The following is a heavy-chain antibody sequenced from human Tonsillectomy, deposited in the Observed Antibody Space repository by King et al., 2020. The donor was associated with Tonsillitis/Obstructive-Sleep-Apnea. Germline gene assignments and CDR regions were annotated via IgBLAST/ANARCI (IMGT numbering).Heavy chain of an antibody. CDR3: TTGDVLRFLGGGY. CDR1: GFSFRNAV. V-gene: IGHV3-15*01. Sequence: VQLVESGGGWVKPGGALRLSCAASGFSFRNAVMSWFRMSPGKGLEWCVRIKSKTDGGTTEYAAPVKGRFTISRDDSKNTQYLQMNSLKTEDTAVYYCTTGDVLRFLGGGYWGQGTLVTVSS. CDR2: IKSKTDGGTT. J-gene: IGHJ4*02. D-gene: IGHD3-3*01.